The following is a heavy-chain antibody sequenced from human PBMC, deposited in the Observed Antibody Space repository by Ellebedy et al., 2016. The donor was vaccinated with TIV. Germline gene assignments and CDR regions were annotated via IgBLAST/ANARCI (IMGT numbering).Heavy chain of an antibody. Sequence: ASVKVSCKASGYTFSTQGISWVRQAPGQGLEGMGWVSPYNGYAGYAQRFRDRVTMTDYTYTSTAYMELNSLRSDDTAVYYCAREVYGDSLNWFDPWGQGTLVTVSS. CDR1: GYTFSTQG. D-gene: IGHD4-17*01. CDR3: AREVYGDSLNWFDP. V-gene: IGHV1-18*01. J-gene: IGHJ5*02. CDR2: VSPYNGYA.